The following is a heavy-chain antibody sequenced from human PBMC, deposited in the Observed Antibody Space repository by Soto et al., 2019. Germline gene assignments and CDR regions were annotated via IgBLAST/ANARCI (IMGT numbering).Heavy chain of an antibody. V-gene: IGHV4-59*01. Sequence: SETLSLTCTVSGGSISSYYWSWIRQPPGKGLEWIGYIYHSGSTNYNPSLNSRVTISIDTSKNQFSLRLSSVTAADAAVYYCARGALGGAFDYWGQGALVTVS. CDR3: ARGALGGAFDY. J-gene: IGHJ4*02. CDR1: GGSISSYY. CDR2: IYHSGST. D-gene: IGHD3-16*01.